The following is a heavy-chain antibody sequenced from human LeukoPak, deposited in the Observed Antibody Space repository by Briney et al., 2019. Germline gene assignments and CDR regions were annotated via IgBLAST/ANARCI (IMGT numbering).Heavy chain of an antibody. CDR1: GYTFTGYY. J-gene: IGHJ4*02. CDR2: INPNSGGT. D-gene: IGHD5-18*01. CDR3: ARDTDTAMVTWPFDY. Sequence: GASVKVSCKASGYTFTGYYMHWVRQAPGQGLEWMGWINPNSGGTNYAQKFQGRVTMTRDTSISTAYMELSRLRSDDTAVYYCARDTDTAMVTWPFDYWGQGTLVTVSS. V-gene: IGHV1-2*02.